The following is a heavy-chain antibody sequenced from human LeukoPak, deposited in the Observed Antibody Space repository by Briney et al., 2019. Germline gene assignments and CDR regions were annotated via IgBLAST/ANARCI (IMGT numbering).Heavy chain of an antibody. CDR1: GDSVSSNSAA. V-gene: IGHV6-1*01. J-gene: IGHJ5*02. CDR3: AREGVVVPAAIMEFNWFYP. CDR2: TYYRFQWYN. Sequence: KFSQTLSLTCAISGDSVSSNSAAWHWIRQSPSRGLEWQGRTYYRFQWYNDYAVSVKSRITSNPDTSKIQFSLHLNSVTPEDTAVYYCAREGVVVPAAIMEFNWFYPWGQGTLVTVSS. D-gene: IGHD2-2*01.